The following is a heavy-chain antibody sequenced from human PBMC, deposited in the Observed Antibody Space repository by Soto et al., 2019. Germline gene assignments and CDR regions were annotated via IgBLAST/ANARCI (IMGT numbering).Heavy chain of an antibody. CDR1: GGSLSGYY. D-gene: IGHD3-22*01. CDR2: ISHRGGT. CDR3: AREWPGSRGYFDD. V-gene: IGHV4-34*02. J-gene: IGHJ4*02. Sequence: QVQLQQWGAGLLKPSETLSLTCAVYGGSLSGYYWSWIRQPPGKGLEWIGEISHRGGTNYNPSLKSRVTISVDTSKTQFSLKLSSVTAADTAVYYCAREWPGSRGYFDDWGQGTLVTVSS.